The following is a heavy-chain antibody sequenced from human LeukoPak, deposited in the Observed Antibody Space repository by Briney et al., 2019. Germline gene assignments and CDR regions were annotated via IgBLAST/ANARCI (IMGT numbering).Heavy chain of an antibody. Sequence: PSETLSLTCTVSGDSISSGSYYWGWIRQPPGKGLEWIGSIYYSGPTYYNPSLKSRVTISVGTSKNQFSLNLSSVTAADTAIYYCARLGYYYYMDVWGKGTTVTVSS. CDR3: ARLGYYYYMDV. V-gene: IGHV4-39*01. CDR2: IYYSGPT. J-gene: IGHJ6*03. CDR1: GDSISSGSYY.